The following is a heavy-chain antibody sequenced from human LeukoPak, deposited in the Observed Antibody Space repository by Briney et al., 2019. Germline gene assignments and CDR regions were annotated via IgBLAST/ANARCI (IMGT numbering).Heavy chain of an antibody. CDR3: ARSGYYDSSGYSALYGMDV. CDR2: IIPILGIA. Sequence: GASVKVSCKASGGTFSSYAISWVRQAPGQGLEWMGRIIPILGIANYAQKFQGRVTITADKSTSTAYMELSSLRSEDTAVYYCARSGYYDSSGYSALYGMDVWGQGTTVTVSS. J-gene: IGHJ6*02. D-gene: IGHD3-22*01. CDR1: GGTFSSYA. V-gene: IGHV1-69*04.